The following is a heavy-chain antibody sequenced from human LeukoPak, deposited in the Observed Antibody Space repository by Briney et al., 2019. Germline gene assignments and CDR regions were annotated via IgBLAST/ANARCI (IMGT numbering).Heavy chain of an antibody. V-gene: IGHV3-21*06. D-gene: IGHD3-10*01. CDR1: GFTFSSYA. Sequence: KTGGSLRLSCAASGFTFSSYAMSWVRQAPGKGLEWVSFTDTSGRYVYYGDSVKGRFTISRDNAKNLLFLQMNGLRAEDTALYYCARGRSITLLRGVAMSDGFDIWGQGAMVAVSS. CDR3: ARGRSITLLRGVAMSDGFDI. CDR2: TDTSGRYV. J-gene: IGHJ3*02.